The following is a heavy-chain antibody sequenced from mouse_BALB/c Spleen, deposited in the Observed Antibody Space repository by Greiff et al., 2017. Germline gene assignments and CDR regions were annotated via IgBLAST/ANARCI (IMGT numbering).Heavy chain of an antibody. J-gene: IGHJ2*01. Sequence: VPLQQPGAELVRPGASVKLSCKASGYTFTSYWINWVKQRPGQGLEWIGNIYPSDSYTNYNQKFKDKATLTVDKSSSTAYMQLSSPTSEDSAVYYCTRGKMGNYDYWGQGTTLTVSS. CDR1: GYTFTSYW. CDR2: IYPSDSYT. CDR3: TRGKMGNYDY. D-gene: IGHD2-1*01. V-gene: IGHV1-69*02.